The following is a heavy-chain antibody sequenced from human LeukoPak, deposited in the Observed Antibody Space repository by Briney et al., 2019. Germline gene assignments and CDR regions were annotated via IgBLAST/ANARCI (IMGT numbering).Heavy chain of an antibody. CDR1: GFTFSRYW. Sequence: GGSLRLSCAAYGFTFSRYWMHWVRQAPGKGLVWVSRINSDGSSTSYADSVKGRFTISRDNAKNTLYLQMNSLRAEDTAVYYCASARSSVAGHGNGYWGQGTLVTVSS. D-gene: IGHD6-19*01. CDR3: ASARSSVAGHGNGY. V-gene: IGHV3-74*01. J-gene: IGHJ4*02. CDR2: INSDGSST.